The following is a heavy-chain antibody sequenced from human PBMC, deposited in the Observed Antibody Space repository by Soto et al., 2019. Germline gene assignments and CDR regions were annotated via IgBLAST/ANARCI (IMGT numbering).Heavy chain of an antibody. D-gene: IGHD1-1*01. Sequence: QVQLVESGGGVVQPGTSLRLSCAASGFTFSSHGMHWVRQAPGKGPEWEAVIWYDGSTKYYADSVRGRFSISRDNAKNTLYLQMSSLRVEDTAVYHCVRWGNWKVPDHWGQGTLVTVSS. CDR1: GFTFSSHG. CDR3: VRWGNWKVPDH. V-gene: IGHV3-33*01. J-gene: IGHJ4*02. CDR2: IWYDGSTK.